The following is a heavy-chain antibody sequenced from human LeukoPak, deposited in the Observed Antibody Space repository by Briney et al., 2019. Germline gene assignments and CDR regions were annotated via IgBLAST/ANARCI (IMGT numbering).Heavy chain of an antibody. CDR1: GFTFSSYW. V-gene: IGHV3-74*01. CDR2: INSDGSST. Sequence: GGSLRLSCAASGFTFSSYWMHWVRQAPGKGLVWVSRINSDGSSTSYADSVKGRFTISRDNAKNTLYLQMNSPRAEDTAVYYCARDPGGVRGVIKFDPWGQGTLVTVSS. D-gene: IGHD3-10*01. CDR3: ARDPGGVRGVIKFDP. J-gene: IGHJ5*02.